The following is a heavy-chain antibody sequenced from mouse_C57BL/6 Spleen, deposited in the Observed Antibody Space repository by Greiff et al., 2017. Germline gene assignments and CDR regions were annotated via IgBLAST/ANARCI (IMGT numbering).Heavy chain of an antibody. CDR1: GFTFSSYA. D-gene: IGHD1-1*01. Sequence: EVKVVESGEGLVKPGGSLKLSCAASGFTFSSYAMSWVRQTPEKRLEWVAYISSGGDYIYYADTVKGRFTISRDNARNTLYLQMSSLKAEDTAMYYCTRESITTSYFDVWGTGTTVTVSS. CDR3: TRESITTSYFDV. CDR2: ISSGGDYI. V-gene: IGHV5-9-1*02. J-gene: IGHJ1*03.